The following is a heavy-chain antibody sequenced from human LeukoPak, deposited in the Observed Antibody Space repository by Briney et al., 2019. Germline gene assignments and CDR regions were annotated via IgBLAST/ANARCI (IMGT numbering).Heavy chain of an antibody. J-gene: IGHJ4*02. Sequence: GGSLRLSCAASGFTFSTYCMHWVRQPPGKGLVWVSQICTDETTIRNADSVKGRFTISRDNAKNTLYLQMSSLRVEDTAVYYCVRGVPVTPGIDYWGQGTLVTVSS. V-gene: IGHV3-74*01. CDR1: GFTFSTYC. CDR2: ICTDETTI. CDR3: VRGVPVTPGIDY. D-gene: IGHD2-2*01.